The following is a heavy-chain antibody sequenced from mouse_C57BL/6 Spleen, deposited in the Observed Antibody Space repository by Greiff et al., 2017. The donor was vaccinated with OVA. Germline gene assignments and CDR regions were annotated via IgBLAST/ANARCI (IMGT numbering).Heavy chain of an antibody. J-gene: IGHJ1*03. D-gene: IGHD1-1*01. CDR1: GFSLSTSGMG. V-gene: IGHV8-12*01. Sequence: QVTLKESGPGILQSSQTLSLTCSFSGFSLSTSGMGVSWIRQPSGKGLEWLAHIYWDDDKRYNPSLKSRLTISKDTSRNQVFLKITSVDTADTATYYSARPYYGSVYWYFDVWGTGTTVTVAS. CDR3: ARPYYGSVYWYFDV. CDR2: IYWDDDK.